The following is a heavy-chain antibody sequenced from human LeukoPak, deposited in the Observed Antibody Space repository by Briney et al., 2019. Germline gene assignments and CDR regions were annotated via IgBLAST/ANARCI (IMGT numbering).Heavy chain of an antibody. CDR3: ARSMVGATTVAFDI. D-gene: IGHD1-26*01. V-gene: IGHV1-45*02. CDR2: ITPFNGNT. Sequence: ASVKVSCKASGYTFTYRYLHWVRQAPGQALERMGWITPFNGNTNYAQKFQDRVTITRDRSMSTAYMELSSLRSEDTAMYYCARSMVGATTVAFDIWGQGTMVTVSS. J-gene: IGHJ3*02. CDR1: GYTFTYRY.